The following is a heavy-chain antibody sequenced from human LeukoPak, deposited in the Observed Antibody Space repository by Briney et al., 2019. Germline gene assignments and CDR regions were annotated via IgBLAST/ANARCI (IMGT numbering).Heavy chain of an antibody. CDR3: ARDWSFDSDDYYLYGFDI. D-gene: IGHD3-22*01. J-gene: IGHJ3*02. CDR2: IRQDGSER. CDR1: GFSFNSYW. Sequence: GGSLGLSCAASGFSFNSYWMSWVRQAPGTGLEWVANIRQDGSERYYADSLKGRFTISRDNAKNSLYLQMNSLRAEDTAMYYCARDWSFDSDDYYLYGFDIWGQGTRVTVSS. V-gene: IGHV3-7*01.